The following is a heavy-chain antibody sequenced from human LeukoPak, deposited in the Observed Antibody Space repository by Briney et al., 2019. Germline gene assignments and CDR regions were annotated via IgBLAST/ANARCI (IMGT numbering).Heavy chain of an antibody. V-gene: IGHV3-7*01. D-gene: IGHD3-22*01. J-gene: IGHJ5*02. Sequence: GGSLRLSCAASGFTFSNYWMSWVRQAPGKGLEWVASIMQDGSEKYYVDSVKGRFTISRDNAKSSLYLQMNSLRADDTAVYYCAREPMTSYDSWFDPWGQGTLVTVSS. CDR3: AREPMTSYDSWFDP. CDR1: GFTFSNYW. CDR2: IMQDGSEK.